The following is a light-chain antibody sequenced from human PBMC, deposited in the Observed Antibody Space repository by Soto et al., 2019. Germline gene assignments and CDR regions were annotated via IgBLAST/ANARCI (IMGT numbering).Light chain of an antibody. CDR2: AAS. Sequence: AIRMTQSPSSFSASTGDRVTITCRASQGISSYLAWYQQKPGKAPKLLIYAASTLQSGVPSRFSGSGSGTDFNLTISCLQSEDFATYYCQPYYSYPWTFGQGTKVEIK. J-gene: IGKJ1*01. CDR1: QGISSY. V-gene: IGKV1-8*01. CDR3: QPYYSYPWT.